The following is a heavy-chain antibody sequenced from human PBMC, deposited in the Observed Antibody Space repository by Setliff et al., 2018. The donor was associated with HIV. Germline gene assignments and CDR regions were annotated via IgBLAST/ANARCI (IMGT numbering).Heavy chain of an antibody. V-gene: IGHV4-59*12. Sequence: SETLSLTCTVSGGSISSYYWSWIRQPPGKGLEWIGYIYYSGSTNYNPSLKSRVTISVDTSKNQFSLKLSSVTAADTAVYSCARATPFVVVPAAPNYYYYMDVWGKGTTVTVSS. J-gene: IGHJ6*03. CDR2: IYYSGST. CDR3: ARATPFVVVPAAPNYYYYMDV. D-gene: IGHD2-2*01. CDR1: GGSISSYY.